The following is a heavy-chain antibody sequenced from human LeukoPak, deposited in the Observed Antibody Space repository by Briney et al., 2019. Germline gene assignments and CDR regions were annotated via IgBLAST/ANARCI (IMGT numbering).Heavy chain of an antibody. CDR2: MYYTGCT. CDR3: ARHLPYDSSAYYLAPFDY. J-gene: IGHJ4*02. CDR1: GASISSYW. V-gene: IGHV4-59*08. Sequence: SETLTLTCTVSGASISSYWWGWVRQPPEKGLEWIGYMYYTGCTNYNPSLKSRVTMSVDTSKSQFYLKLSSVTAADTAVYYCARHLPYDSSAYYLAPFDYWGQGTLVTVSS. D-gene: IGHD3-22*01.